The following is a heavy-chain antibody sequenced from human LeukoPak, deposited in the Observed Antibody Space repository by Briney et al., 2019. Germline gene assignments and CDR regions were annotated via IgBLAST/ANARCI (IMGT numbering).Heavy chain of an antibody. J-gene: IGHJ6*03. CDR2: ISAGATRT. Sequence: PGGSLRLSCAASGFNFRNYAMAWVRQAPGKGLEWVSGISAGATRTYYAASVRGRFTISRDNSQNTLYLHMNTLRAEDTAVYYCASAPPVRFLEYHFYYMDVWGKGTTDAVSS. CDR1: GFNFRNYA. CDR3: ASAPPVRFLEYHFYYMDV. V-gene: IGHV3-23*01. D-gene: IGHD3-3*01.